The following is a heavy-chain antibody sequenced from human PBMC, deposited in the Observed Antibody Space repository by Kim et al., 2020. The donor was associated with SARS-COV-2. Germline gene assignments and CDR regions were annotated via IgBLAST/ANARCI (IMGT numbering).Heavy chain of an antibody. J-gene: IGHJ4*02. CDR2: ISYDGSNK. V-gene: IGHV3-30-3*01. D-gene: IGHD6-13*01. CDR3: ARDGSSSSWYQDDY. CDR1: GFTFSSYA. Sequence: GGSLRLSCAASGFTFSSYAMHWVRQAPGKGLEWVAVISYDGSNKYYADSVKGRFTISRDNSKNTLYLQMNSLRAEDTAVYYCARDGSSSSWYQDDYWGQGTLVTVSS.